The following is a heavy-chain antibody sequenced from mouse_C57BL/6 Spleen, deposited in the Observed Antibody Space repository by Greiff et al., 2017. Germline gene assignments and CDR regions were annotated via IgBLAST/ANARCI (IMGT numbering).Heavy chain of an antibody. CDR1: GYTFTDYN. CDR3: ARTPFYYDSPMDY. J-gene: IGHJ4*01. V-gene: IGHV1-18*01. CDR2: INPNNGGT. D-gene: IGHD2-4*01. Sequence: EVQLVESGPELVKPGASVKIPCKASGYTFTDYNMDWVKQSHGKSLEWIGDINPNNGGTIYNQKFKGKATLTVDKSSSTAYMELRSLTSEDTAVYYCARTPFYYDSPMDYWGQGTSVTVSS.